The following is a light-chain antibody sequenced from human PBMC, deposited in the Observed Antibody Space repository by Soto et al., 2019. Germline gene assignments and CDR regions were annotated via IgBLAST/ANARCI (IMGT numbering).Light chain of an antibody. CDR3: YSYTSASTYV. CDR1: SSDVGSYNR. J-gene: IGLJ1*01. Sequence: QSVLTQPPSVSGSPGQSVTISCTGTSSDVGSYNRVSWYQQPPGTAPKVMIYEVSNRPSGVPDRFSGSKSGNTASLTISGLQPEDEADYYCYSYTSASTYVLGTGTKVTVL. V-gene: IGLV2-18*02. CDR2: EVS.